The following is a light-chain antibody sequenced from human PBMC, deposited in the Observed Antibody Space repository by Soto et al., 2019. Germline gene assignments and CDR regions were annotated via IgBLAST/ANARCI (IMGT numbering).Light chain of an antibody. Sequence: EIVLTQSPGTLSLSPRERATLSCRASQSVSSNYLAWYQHKPGQAPRLLISGASSRAPGIPDRFSGSGGRTDFTLTISRLEPEDFAVYYCQQYAASPRTFGQGTQVEVK. CDR2: GAS. V-gene: IGKV3-20*01. CDR3: QQYAASPRT. J-gene: IGKJ1*01. CDR1: QSVSSNY.